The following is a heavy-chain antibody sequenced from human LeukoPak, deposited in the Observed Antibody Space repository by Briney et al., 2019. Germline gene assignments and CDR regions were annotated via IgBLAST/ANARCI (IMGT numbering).Heavy chain of an antibody. J-gene: IGHJ4*02. CDR1: GFTFSSYA. Sequence: GRSLRLSCAASGFTFSSYAMHWVRQAPGKGLEWVAVISYDGSNKYYADSVKGRFTISRDNSKNTLYLQMNSLRAEDTAVYYCARDTLVGASHFDYWGRGTLVTVSS. CDR3: ARDTLVGASHFDY. V-gene: IGHV3-30*04. D-gene: IGHD1-26*01. CDR2: ISYDGSNK.